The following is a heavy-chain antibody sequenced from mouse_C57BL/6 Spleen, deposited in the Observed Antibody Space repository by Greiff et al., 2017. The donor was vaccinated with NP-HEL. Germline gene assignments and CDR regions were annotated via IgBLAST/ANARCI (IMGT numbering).Heavy chain of an antibody. CDR3: TRELTHYFDY. J-gene: IGHJ2*01. CDR2: IDPETGGT. Sequence: QLQQSGAELVRPGASVTLSCKASGYTFTDYEMHWVKQTPVHGLEWIGAIDPETGGTAYNQKFKGKAILTADKSSSTAYMELRSLTSEDSAVYYCTRELTHYFDYWGQGTTLTVSS. D-gene: IGHD1-3*01. CDR1: GYTFTDYE. V-gene: IGHV1-15*01.